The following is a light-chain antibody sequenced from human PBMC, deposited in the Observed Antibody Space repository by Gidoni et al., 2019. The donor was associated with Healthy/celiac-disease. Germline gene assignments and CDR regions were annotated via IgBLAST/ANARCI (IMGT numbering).Light chain of an antibody. V-gene: IGLV2-14*01. CDR1: SSDVGGYNY. CDR2: EVS. J-gene: IGLJ1*01. Sequence: QSALTQPASVSGSPGQPITISCTGTSSDVGGYNYVSWYQQHQGKAPKLMINEVSNRPSGVSNRFSGSKSGNTASLTISGLQAEDEADYYCSSYTSSSPYVFGTGTKVTVL. CDR3: SSYTSSSPYV.